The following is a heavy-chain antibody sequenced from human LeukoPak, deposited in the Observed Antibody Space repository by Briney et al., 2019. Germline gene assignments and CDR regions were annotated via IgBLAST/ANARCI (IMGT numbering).Heavy chain of an antibody. Sequence: ASVKVSCKASGGTFSSYAISWVRQAPGQGLEWMGGIIPIFGTANYAQKFQGRVTITADESTSTAYMELSSLRSEDTAVYYYARSGITIFGELFDYWGQGTLVTVSS. J-gene: IGHJ4*02. CDR1: GGTFSSYA. CDR3: ARSGITIFGELFDY. CDR2: IIPIFGTA. V-gene: IGHV1-69*13. D-gene: IGHD3-3*01.